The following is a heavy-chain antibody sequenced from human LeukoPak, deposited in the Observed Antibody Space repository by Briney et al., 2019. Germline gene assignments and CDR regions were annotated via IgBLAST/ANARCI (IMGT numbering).Heavy chain of an antibody. CDR1: GYSISSGYY. J-gene: IGHJ5*02. V-gene: IGHV4-38-2*02. CDR3: ARGRNYYGSGSFFNWFDP. Sequence: SETLSLTCTVSGYSISSGYYWGWIRQPPGKGLEWIGSIYHSGSTYYNPSLENRVTISVDTSKNQFSLKLSSVTAADTAVYYCARGRNYYGSGSFFNWFDPWGQGTLVTVSS. D-gene: IGHD3-10*01. CDR2: IYHSGST.